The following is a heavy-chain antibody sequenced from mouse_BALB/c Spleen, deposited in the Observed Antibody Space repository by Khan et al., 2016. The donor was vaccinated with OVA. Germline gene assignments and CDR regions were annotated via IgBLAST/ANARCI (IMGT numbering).Heavy chain of an antibody. CDR3: ARGHYGDPFSY. D-gene: IGHD2-13*01. Sequence: EVELVESGGGLVKPGGSLKLSCAASGFTFSDYYMYWIRQTPEKRLEWVATISDGSTYTSYPDSVKGRFTISRDNAKNSLYLQMSSLQSEDTAIYYCARGHYGDPFSYWGQGTLVTVSA. CDR2: ISDGSTYT. V-gene: IGHV5-4*02. CDR1: GFTFSDYY. J-gene: IGHJ3*01.